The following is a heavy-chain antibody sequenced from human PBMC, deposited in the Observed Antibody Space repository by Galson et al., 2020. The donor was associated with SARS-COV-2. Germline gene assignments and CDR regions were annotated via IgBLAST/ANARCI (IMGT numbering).Heavy chain of an antibody. CDR2: FDSEDGET. J-gene: IGHJ5*02. D-gene: IGHD4-17*01. Sequence: ASVTVSCKVSGYTLTELSMHWVRQAPGKGLEWMGGFDSEDGETIYAQKFQGRVTMTEDTSTDTAYMELSSLRSEDTAVYYCATAPLLYGDYWFDPWGQGTLVTVSS. V-gene: IGHV1-24*01. CDR1: GYTLTELS. CDR3: ATAPLLYGDYWFDP.